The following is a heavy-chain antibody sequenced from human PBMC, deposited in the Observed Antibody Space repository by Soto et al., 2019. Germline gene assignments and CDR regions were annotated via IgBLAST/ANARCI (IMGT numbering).Heavy chain of an antibody. J-gene: IGHJ4*02. D-gene: IGHD3-22*01. CDR1: GFTFSAYG. V-gene: IGHV3-30-3*01. CDR2: ISYDGSSK. Sequence: GGSLRLSCATSGFTFSAYGLHWVRQAPGKGLEWVAFISYDGSSKFYADSVKGRFTISRDNSKNTLYLQMSSLRAGDMAVYYCAKERVYDTSGWSFDYWGQGTLVTVSS. CDR3: AKERVYDTSGWSFDY.